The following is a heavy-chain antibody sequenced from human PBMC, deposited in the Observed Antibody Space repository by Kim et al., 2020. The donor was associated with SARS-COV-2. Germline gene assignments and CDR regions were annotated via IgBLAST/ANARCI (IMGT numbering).Heavy chain of an antibody. V-gene: IGHV1-18*01. Sequence: ASVKVSCKASGYTFTSYGISWVRQAPGQGLEWMGWISAYNGNTNYAQKLQGRVTMTTDTSTSTAYMELRSLRSDDTAVYYCAIDYYGSGSYYLGNYWGQGALVNVSS. CDR1: GYTFTSYG. D-gene: IGHD3-10*01. J-gene: IGHJ4*02. CDR2: ISAYNGNT. CDR3: AIDYYGSGSYYLGNY.